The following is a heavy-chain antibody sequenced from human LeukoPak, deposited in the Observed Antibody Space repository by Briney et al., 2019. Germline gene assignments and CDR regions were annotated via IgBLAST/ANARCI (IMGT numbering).Heavy chain of an antibody. CDR1: GYTFTSYD. Sequence: ASVKVSCKASGYTFTSYDINWVRQATGQGREWMGWMNPNSGNTDYAQKFQGRVTMTRNTSISTAYMELSSLRSEDTAVYYCARTQVVTIFGVVIYYYYYMDVWGKGTTVTVSS. CDR3: ARTQVVTIFGVVIYYYYYMDV. CDR2: MNPNSGNT. D-gene: IGHD3-3*01. V-gene: IGHV1-8*01. J-gene: IGHJ6*03.